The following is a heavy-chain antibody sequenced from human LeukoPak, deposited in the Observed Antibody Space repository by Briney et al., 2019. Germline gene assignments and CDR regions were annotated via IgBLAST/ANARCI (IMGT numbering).Heavy chain of an antibody. D-gene: IGHD1-14*01. Sequence: ASVKVSCKASGYTFTSYYMHWVRQAPGQGLEWMGIINPSGGSTSYAQKFQGRVTMTRDMSTSTVYMELSSLRSEDTAVYYCARDDSGTQNYYYYYMDVWGKGTTVTVSS. V-gene: IGHV1-46*01. J-gene: IGHJ6*03. CDR2: INPSGGST. CDR3: ARDDSGTQNYYYYYMDV. CDR1: GYTFTSYY.